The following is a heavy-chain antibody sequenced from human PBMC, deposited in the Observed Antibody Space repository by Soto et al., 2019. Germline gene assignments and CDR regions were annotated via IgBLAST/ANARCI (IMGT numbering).Heavy chain of an antibody. CDR2: IKPDGSEK. CDR1: GFTFNTYW. CDR3: ANDQLSSSWDYYYYYGMDV. V-gene: IGHV3-7*02. Sequence: PGGSLRLSCAASGFTFNTYWMSWVRQAPGKGLEWVANIKPDGSEKWYVDSVKGRFTISRDNAKNSLYLQMNSLRAEDTAVYYCANDQLSSSWDYYYYYGMDVWGQGT. D-gene: IGHD6-13*01. J-gene: IGHJ6*02.